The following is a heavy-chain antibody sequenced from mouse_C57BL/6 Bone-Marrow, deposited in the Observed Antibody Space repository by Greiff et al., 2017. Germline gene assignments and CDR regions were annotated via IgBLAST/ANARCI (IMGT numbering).Heavy chain of an antibody. CDR1: GFTFSNYW. V-gene: IGHV6-3*01. J-gene: IGHJ3*01. D-gene: IGHD2-4*01. CDR3: TGYYYDPVAY. Sequence: EVKLEESGGGLVQPGGSMKLSCVASGFTFSNYWMNWVRQSPEKGLEWVAQIRLKSDNYATHYAESVKGRFTISRDDSKSSVYLQMTNLRAEDTGIYYCTGYYYDPVAYWGQGTLVTVSA. CDR2: IRLKSDNYAT.